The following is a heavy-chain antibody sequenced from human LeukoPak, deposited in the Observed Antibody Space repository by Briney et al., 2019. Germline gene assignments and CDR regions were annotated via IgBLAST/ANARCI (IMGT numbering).Heavy chain of an antibody. CDR2: IYTSGST. J-gene: IGHJ6*03. CDR1: GGSISSYY. D-gene: IGHD3-22*01. Sequence: SKTLSLTCTVSGGSISSYYWSWIRQPAGKGLEWIGRIYTSGSTNYNPSLKSRVTMSVDTSKNQFSLKLSSVTAADTAVYYCARETYYDSSGYPYYYYMDVWGKGTTVTVSS. CDR3: ARETYYDSSGYPYYYYMDV. V-gene: IGHV4-4*07.